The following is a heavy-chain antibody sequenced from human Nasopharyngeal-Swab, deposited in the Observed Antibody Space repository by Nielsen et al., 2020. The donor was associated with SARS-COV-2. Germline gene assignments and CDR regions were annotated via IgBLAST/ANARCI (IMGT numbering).Heavy chain of an antibody. J-gene: IGHJ6*02. Sequence: GESLKISCEASGFTFSDYYMSWIRQAPGKGLEWVSYISSSSSYTNYADSVKGRFTISRDNAKNSLYLQMNSLRAEDTAVYYCARVSPPLLTGPYYYYGMDVWGQGTTVTVSS. D-gene: IGHD3-9*01. CDR3: ARVSPPLLTGPYYYYGMDV. CDR2: ISSSSSYT. V-gene: IGHV3-11*06. CDR1: GFTFSDYY.